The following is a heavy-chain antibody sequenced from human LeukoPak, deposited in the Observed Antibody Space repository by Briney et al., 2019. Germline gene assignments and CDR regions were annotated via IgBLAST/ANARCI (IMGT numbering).Heavy chain of an antibody. D-gene: IGHD3-16*01. CDR1: GYTFTSYY. J-gene: IGHJ3*02. CDR3: ARDGRGEAFDI. CDR2: INPSGGST. Sequence: GASVKVSCKASGYTFTSYYMHWVRQAPGQGLEWMGIINPSGGSTSYAQKFQGRVTMTRDMSTSTVYMELSSLRSEDTAVYYCARDGRGEAFDIWGQGTMVTVSS. V-gene: IGHV1-46*01.